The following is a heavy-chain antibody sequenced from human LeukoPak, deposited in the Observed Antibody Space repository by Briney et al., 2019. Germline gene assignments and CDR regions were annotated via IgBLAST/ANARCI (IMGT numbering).Heavy chain of an antibody. D-gene: IGHD2-2*01. CDR3: ARSGSTLISWFDP. CDR2: MNPNSGNT. J-gene: IGHJ5*02. CDR1: GYTFTSYD. Sequence: GASVKVSCKASGYTFTSYDTNWVRQATGQGLEWMGWMNPNSGNTGYAQKFQGRVTMTRNTSISTAYMELSSLRSEDTAVYYCARSGSTLISWFDPWGQGTLVTVSS. V-gene: IGHV1-8*01.